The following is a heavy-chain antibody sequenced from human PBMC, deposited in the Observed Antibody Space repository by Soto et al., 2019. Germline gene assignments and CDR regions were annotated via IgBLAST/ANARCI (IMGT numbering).Heavy chain of an antibody. CDR2: INPNSGGT. CDR3: ARAQSFSNTAMGPGAFDI. J-gene: IGHJ3*02. D-gene: IGHD5-18*01. CDR1: GYTFTGYY. V-gene: IGHV1-2*04. Sequence: QVQLVQSGAEVKKPGASVKVSCKASGYTFTGYYMHWLRQAPGQGLEWMGWINPNSGGTNYAQKFQGCVTMTRDTSISTAYMELSRLRSDDTAVYYCARAQSFSNTAMGPGAFDIWGQGTMVTVSS.